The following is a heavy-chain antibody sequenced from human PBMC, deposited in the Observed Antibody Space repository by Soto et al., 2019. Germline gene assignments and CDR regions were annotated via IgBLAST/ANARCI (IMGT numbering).Heavy chain of an antibody. CDR2: MNPNSGNT. CDR3: ARGLEPLRVVVPAATSDY. V-gene: IGHV1-8*01. CDR1: GYTFTSYD. D-gene: IGHD2-2*01. J-gene: IGHJ4*02. Sequence: QVQLVQSGAEVKKPGASVKVSCKASGYTFTSYDINWVRQATGQGLEWMGWMNPNSGNTGYAQKFQGRVTMTRNTSISTAYMELSSLRSEDTAVYYCARGLEPLRVVVPAATSDYWGQGTLVTVSS.